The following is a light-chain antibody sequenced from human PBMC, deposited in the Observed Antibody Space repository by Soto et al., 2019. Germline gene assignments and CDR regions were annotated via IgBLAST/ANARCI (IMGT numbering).Light chain of an antibody. V-gene: IGKV3-15*01. CDR3: QHYGSSVFT. CDR2: GAS. CDR1: QSVSTN. Sequence: EIVMTQSPATLSVSPGERASLSCRASQSVSTNLAWYQQKPAQAPRLLIYGASTRATGIPARFSGGGSGTEFTLTISSLQSADFAVYYCQHYGSSVFTFGPGTKVDIK. J-gene: IGKJ3*01.